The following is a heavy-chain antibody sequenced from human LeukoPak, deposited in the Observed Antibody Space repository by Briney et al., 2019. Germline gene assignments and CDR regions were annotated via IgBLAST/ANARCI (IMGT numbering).Heavy chain of an antibody. D-gene: IGHD3-9*01. Sequence: GASVKVACKAYGYTFTGYYMHWVRQAPGQGLEWMGWINPNSGGTNYAQKLQGRVTMTTDTSTSTAYMELRSLRSDDTAVYYCARDGGNYDILTGLYYFDYWGQGTLVTVSS. J-gene: IGHJ4*02. CDR1: GYTFTGYY. CDR2: INPNSGGT. CDR3: ARDGGNYDILTGLYYFDY. V-gene: IGHV1-2*02.